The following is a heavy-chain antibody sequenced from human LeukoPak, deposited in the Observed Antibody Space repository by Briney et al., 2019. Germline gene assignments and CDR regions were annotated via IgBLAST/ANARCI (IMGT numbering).Heavy chain of an antibody. D-gene: IGHD5-18*01. J-gene: IGHJ4*02. CDR1: GYTFTGYY. CDR3: VRDFYGYDY. Sequence: GASVKVSCKASGYTFTGYYMHWVRQAPGKGLEWVSYISRTITPVYYADSVKGRFTISRDNAKNSLYLQMNSLRDEDTAVYYCVRDFYGYDYWGQGILVTVSS. V-gene: IGHV3-48*02. CDR2: ISRTITPV.